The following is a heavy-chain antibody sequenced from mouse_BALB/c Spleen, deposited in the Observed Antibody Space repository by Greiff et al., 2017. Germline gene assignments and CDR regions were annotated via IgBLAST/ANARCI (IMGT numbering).Heavy chain of an antibody. CDR2: ISNGGGST. CDR3: ARQYGSSRYWYFDV. D-gene: IGHD1-1*01. J-gene: IGHJ1*01. V-gene: IGHV5-12-2*01. CDR1: GFTFSSYT. Sequence: EVMLVESGGGLVQPGGSLKLSCAASGFTFSSYTMSWVRQTPEKRLEWVAYISNGGGSTYYPDTVKGRFTISRDNAKNTLYLQMSSLKSEDTAMYYCARQYGSSRYWYFDVWGAGTTVTVSS.